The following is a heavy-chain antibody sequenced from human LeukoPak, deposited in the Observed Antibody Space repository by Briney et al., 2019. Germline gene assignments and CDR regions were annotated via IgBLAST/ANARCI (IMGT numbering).Heavy chain of an antibody. CDR2: IYNGVNT. V-gene: IGHV4-61*01. CDR1: GASVSSASY. D-gene: IGHD2-8*02. Sequence: SETLSPTCTVSGASVSSASYWTWIRQPPGKGVEWIAHIYNGVNTNYNPSLKSRVIIPVDTSRNQFSLRLSSVTAADTAIYYCARESAGSLHDSTAAFHYWGQGILVIVSS. J-gene: IGHJ4*02. CDR3: ARESAGSLHDSTAAFHY.